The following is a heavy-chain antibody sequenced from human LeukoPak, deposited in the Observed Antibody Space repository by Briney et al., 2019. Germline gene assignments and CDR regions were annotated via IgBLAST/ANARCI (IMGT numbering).Heavy chain of an antibody. CDR3: ATRYCSSTSCYAEYFQH. D-gene: IGHD2-2*01. Sequence: ASVKVSCKASGYTFTGYYMHWVRQAPGQGLEWMGWINPSSGGTNYAQKFQGRVTMTRDTSISTAYMELSRLRSDDTAVYYCATRYCSSTSCYAEYFQHWGQGTLVTVSS. CDR2: INPSSGGT. J-gene: IGHJ1*01. V-gene: IGHV1-2*02. CDR1: GYTFTGYY.